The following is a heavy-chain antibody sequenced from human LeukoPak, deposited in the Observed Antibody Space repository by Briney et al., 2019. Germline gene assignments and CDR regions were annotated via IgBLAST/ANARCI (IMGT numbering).Heavy chain of an antibody. CDR1: GGSFSGYY. CDR2: INHSGST. D-gene: IGHD3-9*01. CDR3: ARLGPIRYFDWLLSWFDP. V-gene: IGHV4-34*01. Sequence: SETLSLTCAVYGGSFSGYYWSWIRQPPGKGLEWIGEINHSGSTNYNPSLKSRVTISVDTSKNQFSLKLSSVTAADTAVYYCARLGPIRYFDWLLSWFDPWGQGTLVTVSS. J-gene: IGHJ5*02.